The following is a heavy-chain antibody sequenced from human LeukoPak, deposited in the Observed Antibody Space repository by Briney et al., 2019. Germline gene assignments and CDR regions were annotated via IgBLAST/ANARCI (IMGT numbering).Heavy chain of an antibody. V-gene: IGHV4-59*08. CDR1: GGSISSYY. CDR2: IYYSGST. D-gene: IGHD3-3*01. J-gene: IGHJ6*02. CDR3: ARHVFVEDYDFWSGYSAYGMDV. Sequence: SETLSLTCTASGGSISSYYWSWIRQPPGKGLEWIGYIYYSGSTNYNPSLKSRVTISVDTSKNQFSLKLSSVTAADTAVYYCARHVFVEDYDFWSGYSAYGMDVWGQGTTVTVSS.